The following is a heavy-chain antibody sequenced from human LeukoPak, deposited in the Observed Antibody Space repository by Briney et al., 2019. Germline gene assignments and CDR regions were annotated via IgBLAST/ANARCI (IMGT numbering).Heavy chain of an antibody. CDR3: AKDHGTAVAGFYY. CDR2: ITGTGGST. J-gene: IGHJ4*02. Sequence: GASLRLSCAASGFSLSTYGVSWIRQPPGKGLEWVSGITGTGGSTYYADSVKGRFTVSRDTSKNTLYLHMNSLRAEDTAIYYCAKDHGTAVAGFYYWGQGTLVAVSS. D-gene: IGHD6-19*01. V-gene: IGHV3-23*01. CDR1: GFSLSTYG.